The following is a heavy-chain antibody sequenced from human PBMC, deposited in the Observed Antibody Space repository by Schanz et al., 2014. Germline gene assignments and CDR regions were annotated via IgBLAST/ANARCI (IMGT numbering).Heavy chain of an antibody. CDR1: GFIFSNFA. D-gene: IGHD2-8*02. J-gene: IGHJ5*01. CDR2: ISGSGAGT. Sequence: EVQLVESGGGLVQPGGSLRLSCAASGFIFSNFAMEWVRQAPGKGLEWVSAISGSGAGTYYADSVKGRFTFSRDNAKNSVYLQMHSLRAEDTALYYCARDRDAGGYDSWGQGTLVTVSS. CDR3: ARDRDAGGYDS. V-gene: IGHV3-23*04.